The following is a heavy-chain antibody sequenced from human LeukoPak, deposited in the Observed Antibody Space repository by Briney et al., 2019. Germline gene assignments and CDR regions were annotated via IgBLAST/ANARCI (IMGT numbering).Heavy chain of an antibody. CDR2: FTSSSSSI. Sequence: GGSLRLSCAASGFTFSAYTMSWVRQAPGKGVEWVSSFTSSSSSIYYADSVKGRFTISSDNAKNSLYLQLSSLGAEDTAVYYCARGWGSYYFDSWGQGTLVTVSS. CDR3: ARGWGSYYFDS. CDR1: GFTFSAYT. V-gene: IGHV3-21*01. J-gene: IGHJ4*02. D-gene: IGHD3-16*01.